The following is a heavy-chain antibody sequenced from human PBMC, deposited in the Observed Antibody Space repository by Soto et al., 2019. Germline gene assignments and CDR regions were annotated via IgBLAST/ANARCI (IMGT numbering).Heavy chain of an antibody. D-gene: IGHD3-10*02. V-gene: IGHV3-11*01. CDR3: ARAMSRIKTAFDH. CDR2: ISSTSGTI. J-gene: IGHJ4*02. Sequence: PGGSLRLSCAASGFPFSDYYMTLIRQSPGKGLEWVSYISSTSGTISYADSVKGRFTLSRDNAKNSLYLQMISLRAEDTAVYYCARAMSRIKTAFDHWGQGEMVTVSS. CDR1: GFPFSDYY.